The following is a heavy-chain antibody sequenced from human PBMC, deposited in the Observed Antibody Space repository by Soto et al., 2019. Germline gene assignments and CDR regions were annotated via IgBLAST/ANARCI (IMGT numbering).Heavy chain of an antibody. V-gene: IGHV3-33*06. D-gene: IGHD3-10*01. CDR2: IWYDGSNK. Sequence: QLQLVESGGGVVQPGRSLRLSCAASGFTFSSYGMHWVRQAPGKGLEWVAVIWYDGSNKYYADSVKGRFIISRDNSKNTLYLQMDSLRAEDTAVYYCAKVLYASESFDSEEAPYGMDVWGQGTTVTVSS. J-gene: IGHJ6*02. CDR1: GFTFSSYG. CDR3: AKVLYASESFDSEEAPYGMDV.